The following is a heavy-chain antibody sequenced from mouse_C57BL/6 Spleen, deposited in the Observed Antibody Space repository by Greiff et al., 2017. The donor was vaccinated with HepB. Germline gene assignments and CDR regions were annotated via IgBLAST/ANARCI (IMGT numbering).Heavy chain of an antibody. D-gene: IGHD2-4*01. CDR2: IDPSDSYT. CDR1: GYTFTSYW. Sequence: QVQLQQPGAELVKPGASVKLSCKASGYTFTSYWMQWVKQRPGQGLEWIGEIDPSDSYTNYNQKFKGKATLTVDTSSSTAYMQLSSLTSEDSAVYYCARCYDYDDYWGQGTTRTVSS. V-gene: IGHV1-50*01. CDR3: ARCYDYDDY. J-gene: IGHJ2*01.